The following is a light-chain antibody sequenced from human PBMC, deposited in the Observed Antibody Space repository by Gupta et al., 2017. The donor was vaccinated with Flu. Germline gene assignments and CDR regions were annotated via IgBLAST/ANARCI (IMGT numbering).Light chain of an antibody. Sequence: PATLSVSPGEGATLSCRASQSVLTNLAWYQQKPGQAPRLLISGASARDSDFPPRFRGSGSGTVFTLTISSLQSEDFAVYYCQQENKWPLTFGGGTKVDIK. V-gene: IGKV3D-15*01. CDR1: QSVLTN. J-gene: IGKJ4*01. CDR3: QQENKWPLT. CDR2: GAS.